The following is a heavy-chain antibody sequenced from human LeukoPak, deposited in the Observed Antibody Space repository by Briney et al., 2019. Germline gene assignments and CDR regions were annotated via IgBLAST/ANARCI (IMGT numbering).Heavy chain of an antibody. CDR3: ARFTHAYPDIVVVPAAAPCDY. CDR1: GFIFTDYW. V-gene: IGHV3-7*01. Sequence: GGSLRLSCAASGFIFTDYWMYWVRQAPGRGLAWVANIKEDGSEKNYVDSVKGRFTISRDNAKNSVYLQMNSLRVEDTAVYYCARFTHAYPDIVVVPAAAPCDYWGQGTLVTVSS. J-gene: IGHJ4*02. D-gene: IGHD2-2*01. CDR2: IKEDGSEK.